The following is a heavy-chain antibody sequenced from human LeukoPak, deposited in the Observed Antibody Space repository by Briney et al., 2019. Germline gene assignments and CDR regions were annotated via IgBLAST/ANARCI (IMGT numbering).Heavy chain of an antibody. V-gene: IGHV3-30*03. J-gene: IGHJ6*02. D-gene: IGHD1-7*01. CDR3: ARDERTNSYYYNGMDV. Sequence: GGSLRLSCAASGFTFSSYGMHWVRQAPGKGLEWVAVISYDGSNKYYADSVKGRFTISRDNSKNTLYLQMNSLRAEDTAVYYCARDERTNSYYYNGMDVWGQGTTVTVSS. CDR2: ISYDGSNK. CDR1: GFTFSSYG.